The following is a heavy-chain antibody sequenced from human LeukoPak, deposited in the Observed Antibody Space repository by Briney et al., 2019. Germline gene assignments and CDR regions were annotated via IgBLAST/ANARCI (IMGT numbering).Heavy chain of an antibody. V-gene: IGHV4-59*01. J-gene: IGHJ4*02. CDR3: VREQTVRNAGLFDY. CDR1: GGCINSYY. Sequence: SETLSLTCTVSGGCINSYYASWIRQPPGKGLEWIGYIYYSGSTNFNPSLKSRVTISVDTSKNQFSLKLSSVTAADTAVYYCVREQTVRNAGLFDYWGQGTLVTVSS. CDR2: IYYSGST. D-gene: IGHD1-1*01.